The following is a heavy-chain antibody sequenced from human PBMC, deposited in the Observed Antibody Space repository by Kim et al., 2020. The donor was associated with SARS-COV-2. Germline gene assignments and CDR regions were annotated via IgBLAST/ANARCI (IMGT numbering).Heavy chain of an antibody. D-gene: IGHD3-10*01. CDR3: ARERNYYGSGSYSEITGNWFDP. Sequence: GGSLRLSCAASGFTFSSYWMSWVRQAPGKGLEWVANIKQDGSEKYYVDSVKGRFTISRDNAKNSLYLQMNSLRAEYTAVYYCARERNYYGSGSYSEITGNWFDPWGQGTLVTVSS. V-gene: IGHV3-7*03. CDR2: IKQDGSEK. J-gene: IGHJ5*02. CDR1: GFTFSSYW.